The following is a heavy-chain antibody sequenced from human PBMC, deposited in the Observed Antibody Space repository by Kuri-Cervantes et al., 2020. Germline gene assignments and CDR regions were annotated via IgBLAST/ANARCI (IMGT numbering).Heavy chain of an antibody. CDR1: GFTVSSNY. Sequence: GESLKISCAASGFTVSSNYMSWVRQAPGKGLEWVSIIYSGGSTYYADSVKGRFTISRHNSKNTLYLQMNSLRAEDTAVYYCARDSDYSSSWYLFDYWGQGTLVTVSS. CDR3: ARDSDYSSSWYLFDY. J-gene: IGHJ4*02. CDR2: IYSGGST. D-gene: IGHD6-13*01. V-gene: IGHV3-53*01.